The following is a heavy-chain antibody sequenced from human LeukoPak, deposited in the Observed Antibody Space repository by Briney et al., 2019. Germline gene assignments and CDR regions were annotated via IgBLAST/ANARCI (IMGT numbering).Heavy chain of an antibody. J-gene: IGHJ4*02. CDR2: IYTSGST. V-gene: IGHV4-4*07. D-gene: IGHD6-6*01. CDR3: ARSDSSIAALTFDY. CDR1: GGSISSYY. Sequence: SETLSLTCTVSGGSISSYYWSWIRQPAGKGLEWIGRIYTSGSTNYNPSLKSRVTISVDTSKNQFSLKLSSVTAADTAVYYCARSDSSIAALTFDYWGQGTLVTVSS.